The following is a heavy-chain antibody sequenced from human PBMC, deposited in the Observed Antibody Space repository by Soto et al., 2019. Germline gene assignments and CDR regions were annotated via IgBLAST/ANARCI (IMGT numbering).Heavy chain of an antibody. D-gene: IGHD3-22*01. Sequence: GSLRLSCAASGFTFNNAWMSWVRQAPGTGLEWVGRIKGEADGGTTDYAAPVKGRITISRDHSKDTLYLRMNSLKTEDTAVYYCTTGLSNGYYNFDYWGQGTPVTVS. CDR1: GFTFNNAW. V-gene: IGHV3-15*01. CDR2: IKGEADGGTT. J-gene: IGHJ4*02. CDR3: TTGLSNGYYNFDY.